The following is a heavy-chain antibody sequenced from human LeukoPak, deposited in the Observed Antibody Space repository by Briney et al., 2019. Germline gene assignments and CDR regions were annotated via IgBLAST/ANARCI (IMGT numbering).Heavy chain of an antibody. D-gene: IGHD6-13*01. V-gene: IGHV1-2*02. J-gene: IGHJ4*02. CDR1: GGTFSSYA. CDR2: INPNSGGT. Sequence: ASVKVSCKASGGTFSSYAISWVRQAPGQGLEWMGWINPNSGGTNYAQKFQGRVTMTRDTSISTAYMELSRLRSDDTAVYYCAIYSSSWDYWGQGTLVTVSS. CDR3: AIYSSSWDY.